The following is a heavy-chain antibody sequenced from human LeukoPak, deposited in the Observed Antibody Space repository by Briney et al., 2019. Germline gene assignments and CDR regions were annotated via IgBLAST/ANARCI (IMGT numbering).Heavy chain of an antibody. D-gene: IGHD1-26*01. CDR2: IKEDESEK. Sequence: QAGGSLRLSCAGSGLTLSRSWMSWVRQAPGKGLQWVANIKEDESEKDYVDSVKGRFTISRDDAKNSLYLQMNSLRAEDTAVYYCARDEGSWEPSIGDWGQGTLVTVSS. CDR3: ARDEGSWEPSIGD. V-gene: IGHV3-7*01. J-gene: IGHJ4*02. CDR1: GLTLSRSW.